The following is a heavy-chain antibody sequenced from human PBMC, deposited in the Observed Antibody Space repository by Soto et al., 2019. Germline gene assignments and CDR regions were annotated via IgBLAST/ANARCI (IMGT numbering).Heavy chain of an antibody. Sequence: QITLKESGPTLVKPTQPLTLTCTFSGFSLSTSGVGVGWIRQPPGKALEWLALIYWNDDKRYSPSLKSRLTITKDTSKNQVVLTMTNMDPVDTATYYCAHQAYVWGSYRPSFARGAFDIWGQGTMVTVSS. CDR2: IYWNDDK. CDR1: GFSLSTSGVG. CDR3: AHQAYVWGSYRPSFARGAFDI. J-gene: IGHJ3*02. D-gene: IGHD3-16*02. V-gene: IGHV2-5*01.